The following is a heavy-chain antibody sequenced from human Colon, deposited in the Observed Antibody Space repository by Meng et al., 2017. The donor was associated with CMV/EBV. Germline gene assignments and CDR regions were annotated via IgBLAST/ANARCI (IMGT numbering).Heavy chain of an antibody. CDR2: INESGGRT. Sequence: GEALKISCAASGFTFSTYAMGWARQAPGKGLEWGSTINESGGRTHYADSVKGRFSISRDNSKNMLYLQMNGLRAEDTAVYYCDVSDFWGQGTLVTVSS. J-gene: IGHJ4*02. V-gene: IGHV3-23*01. CDR1: GFTFSTYA. CDR3: DVSDF.